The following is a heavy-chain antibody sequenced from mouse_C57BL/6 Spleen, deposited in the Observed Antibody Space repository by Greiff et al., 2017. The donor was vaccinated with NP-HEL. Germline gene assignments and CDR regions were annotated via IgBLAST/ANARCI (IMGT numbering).Heavy chain of an antibody. CDR1: GFSLTSYG. V-gene: IGHV2-6-1*01. D-gene: IGHD1-2*01. J-gene: IGHJ4*01. CDR3: ARHAITTGYAMDC. Sequence: VMLVESGPGLVAPSQSLSITCTVSGFSLTSYGVHWVRQPPGKGLEWLVVIWSDGSTTYNSAPKSRLSISKDNSKSQVFLKMNSLQTDDTAMYYCARHAITTGYAMDCWGQGTSVTVSS. CDR2: IWSDGST.